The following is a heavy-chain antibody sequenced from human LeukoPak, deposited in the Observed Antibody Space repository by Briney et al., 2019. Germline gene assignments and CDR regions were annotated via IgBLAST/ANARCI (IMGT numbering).Heavy chain of an antibody. CDR1: GYTFTGYY. CDR2: INPNSGGT. Sequence: ASLKVSCKASGYTFTGYYIYWVRQAPGQGLEWMGWINPNSGGTNYAQKFQGRVAMTRDTSVNTAYMELSRLRSDDTAVYYCARVDSEYCSSTSCYKWFDPWGQGTLVTVSS. J-gene: IGHJ5*02. CDR3: ARVDSEYCSSTSCYKWFDP. D-gene: IGHD2-2*02. V-gene: IGHV1-2*02.